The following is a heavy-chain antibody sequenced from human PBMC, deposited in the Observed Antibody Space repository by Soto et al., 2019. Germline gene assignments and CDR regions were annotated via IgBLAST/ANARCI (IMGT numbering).Heavy chain of an antibody. CDR2: ISGRGGTT. V-gene: IGHV3-23*01. J-gene: IGHJ4*02. CDR1: GLTFSNYA. Sequence: EVQLLESGGGLVQPGGSLRLSCVASGLTFSNYAMSWFRQAPGKGLEWVSTISGRGGTTDFADSVKGRFTISRDNSKSTLYLQMNSLRAEDTAVYFCAKGRTFDWGQGTLVTVSS. CDR3: AKGRTFD.